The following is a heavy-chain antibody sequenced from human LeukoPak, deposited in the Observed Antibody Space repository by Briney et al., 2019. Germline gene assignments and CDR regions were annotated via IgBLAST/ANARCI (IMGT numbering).Heavy chain of an antibody. V-gene: IGHV4-34*01. D-gene: IGHD3-10*01. CDR3: ARVRWFGDRWFDP. CDR2: INHSGST. J-gene: IGHJ5*02. CDR1: GGSFSGYY. Sequence: SETLSLTCAVYGGSFSGYYWSWLRHPPGKGLEWVGEINHSGSTNYNPSLKSRVTISVDTSKNQFSLKLSSVTAADTAVYYCARVRWFGDRWFDPWGQGTLVTVSS.